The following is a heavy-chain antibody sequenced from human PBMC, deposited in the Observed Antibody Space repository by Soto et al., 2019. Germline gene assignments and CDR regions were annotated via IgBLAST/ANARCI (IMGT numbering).Heavy chain of an antibody. Sequence: SETLSLTCTVSGGSISSYYWNWIRQPPGKGLEWIGYIYYSGSTNYNPSLKSRVTISVDTSKNQFSLKLSSVTAADTAVYYCARDGSSGYWGVDYWGQGTLVTVPQ. V-gene: IGHV4-59*01. CDR2: IYYSGST. J-gene: IGHJ4*02. CDR1: GGSISSYY. D-gene: IGHD3-22*01. CDR3: ARDGSSGYWGVDY.